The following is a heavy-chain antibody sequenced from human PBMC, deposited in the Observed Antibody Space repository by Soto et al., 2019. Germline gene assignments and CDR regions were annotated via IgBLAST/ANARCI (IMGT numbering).Heavy chain of an antibody. CDR1: GITFTNAW. CDR3: TTDPGDYEDF. V-gene: IGHV3-15*01. Sequence: LRLSCAASGITFTNAWMSWVRQAPGKGLEWVGRIKNKADGGTTDYAAPVRGRFTISRDDSKNMLFLQMNSLEIEDTAIYYCTTDPGDYEDFWGRGTLVTVSS. CDR2: IKNKADGGTT. J-gene: IGHJ4*02. D-gene: IGHD4-17*01.